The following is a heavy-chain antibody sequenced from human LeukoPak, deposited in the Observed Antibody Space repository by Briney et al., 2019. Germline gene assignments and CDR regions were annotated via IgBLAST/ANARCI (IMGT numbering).Heavy chain of an antibody. CDR2: IITIFGTA. D-gene: IGHD2-15*01. V-gene: IGHV1-69*01. CDR3: AREYCSGGSCFPSGYGMDV. CDR1: GGTFSIYA. J-gene: IGHJ6*04. Sequence: SVTVSFKASGGTFSIYAISWVRQAPGQGGEWMGGIITIFGTANYAQKFQGRVTITADESTSTAYIELSSLRSEDTAVYYCAREYCSGGSCFPSGYGMDVWGKGTTVTVSS.